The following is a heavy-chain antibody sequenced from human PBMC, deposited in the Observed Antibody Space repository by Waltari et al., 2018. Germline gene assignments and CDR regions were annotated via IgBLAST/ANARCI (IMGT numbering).Heavy chain of an antibody. CDR1: GFTFDNYA. V-gene: IGHV3-9*01. CDR3: AKDMGGGFYYDYGMDV. Sequence: EVQLVESGGGLVQPGRSLRLSCLASGFTFDNYAMHWVRQAPGKGREWVSGISWGSGDIGYADSVKGRFTISRDNAKNSLYLQMNSLTIEDTALYFCAKDMGGGFYYDYGMDVWGQGTTVTVSS. J-gene: IGHJ6*02. D-gene: IGHD3-16*01. CDR2: ISWGSGDI.